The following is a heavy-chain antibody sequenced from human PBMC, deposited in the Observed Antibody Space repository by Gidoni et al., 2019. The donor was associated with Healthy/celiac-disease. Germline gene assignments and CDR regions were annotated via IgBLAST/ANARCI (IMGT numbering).Heavy chain of an antibody. CDR2: IYHSGST. V-gene: IGHV4-38-2*02. CDR3: ARDHFGIAVAGSWFDP. D-gene: IGHD6-19*01. CDR1: GYSISSGYY. Sequence: QVQLQESGPGLVKPSETLSLTCAVPGYSISSGYYWGWIRQPPGKGLEWIGSIYHSGSTYYNPSLKSRVTISVDTSKNQFSLKLSSVTAADTAVYYCARDHFGIAVAGSWFDPWGQGTLVTVSS. J-gene: IGHJ5*02.